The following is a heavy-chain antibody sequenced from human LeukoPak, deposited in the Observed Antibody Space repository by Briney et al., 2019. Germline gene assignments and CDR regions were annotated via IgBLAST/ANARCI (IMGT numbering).Heavy chain of an antibody. V-gene: IGHV3-7*01. CDR1: GFTFSSYW. CDR3: ATGGSGSYYTPEGSFDY. CDR2: IKQDGSEK. D-gene: IGHD3-10*01. Sequence: GGSLRLSCAASGFTFSSYWMSWVRQAPGKGLEWVANIKQDGSEKYYVDSVKGRFTISRDNAKNSLYLQMNSLRAEDTAVYYCATGGSGSYYTPEGSFDYWGQGTLVTVSS. J-gene: IGHJ4*02.